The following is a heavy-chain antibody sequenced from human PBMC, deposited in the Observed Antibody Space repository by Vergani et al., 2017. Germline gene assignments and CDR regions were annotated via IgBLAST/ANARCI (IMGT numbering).Heavy chain of an antibody. CDR2: IYHSGGA. D-gene: IGHD3-9*01. CDR1: GGSITSISYY. CDR3: ARTESFILRYFHWAL. J-gene: IGHJ4*02. Sequence: QLHLQESGPGLVKPSETLSLTCTVSGGSITSISYYWGWLRQPPGKGLEWIGNIYHSGGAYYNPSLKGRVTISVDTSKNQFSLEVTSVTAADTAIYFCARTESFILRYFHWALWGQGTLVTVSS. V-gene: IGHV4-39*01.